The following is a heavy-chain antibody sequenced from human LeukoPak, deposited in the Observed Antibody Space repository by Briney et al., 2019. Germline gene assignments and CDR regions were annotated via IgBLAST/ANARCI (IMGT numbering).Heavy chain of an antibody. V-gene: IGHV4-34*01. J-gene: IGHJ3*02. CDR1: GGSFSGYY. Sequence: PSETLSLTCAVYGGSFSGYYWSWIRQPPGKGLEWIGEINHSGSTNYNPSLESRVTISVDTSKNQFSLKLSSVTAADTAVYYCARASRADWLSYKRAFDIWGQGTMVTVSS. CDR3: ARASRADWLSYKRAFDI. D-gene: IGHD3-9*01. CDR2: INHSGST.